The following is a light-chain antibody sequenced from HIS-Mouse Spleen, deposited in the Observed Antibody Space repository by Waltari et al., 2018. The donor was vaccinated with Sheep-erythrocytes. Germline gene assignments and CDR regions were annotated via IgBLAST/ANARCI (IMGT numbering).Light chain of an antibody. CDR1: SSDVGGYNY. Sequence: QSALTQPRSVSGSPGQSVPSPCPGTSSDVGGYNYVSWYQQHPGKAPKLMIYDVSKRPSGVPDRFSGSKSGNTASLTISGLQAEDEADYYCCSYAGSYNHVFATGTKVTVL. V-gene: IGLV2-11*01. J-gene: IGLJ1*01. CDR3: CSYAGSYNHV. CDR2: DVS.